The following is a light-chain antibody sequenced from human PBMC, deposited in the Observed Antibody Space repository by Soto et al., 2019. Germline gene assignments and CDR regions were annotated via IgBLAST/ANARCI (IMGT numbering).Light chain of an antibody. CDR2: YDS. CDR3: QVWDSSSDHDV. Sequence: SYELTQPPSVSVAPGKTARIPCGGNNIGSKSVHWYQQKPGQAPVLVIYYDSDRPSGIPERFSGSNSGNTATLTISRVEAGDEADYYCQVWDSSSDHDVFGTGTKVTVL. V-gene: IGLV3-21*04. CDR1: NIGSKS. J-gene: IGLJ1*01.